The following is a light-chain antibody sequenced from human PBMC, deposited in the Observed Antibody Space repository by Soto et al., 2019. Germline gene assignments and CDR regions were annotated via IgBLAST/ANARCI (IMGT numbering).Light chain of an antibody. CDR1: SSDVGGYNY. V-gene: IGLV2-8*01. CDR3: SSYGGSNNLYV. J-gene: IGLJ1*01. Sequence: QSALTQPPSASGSPGQSVTISCTGTSSDVGGYNYVSWYQQQPGKAPKVMIYEVTKRPSGVPDRFSGSKSGNTASLTVSGLQAEDEAEYYCSSYGGSNNLYVFGTGTKVTVL. CDR2: EVT.